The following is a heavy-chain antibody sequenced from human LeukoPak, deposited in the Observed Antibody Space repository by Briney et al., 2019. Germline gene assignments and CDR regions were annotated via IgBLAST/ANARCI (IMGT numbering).Heavy chain of an antibody. CDR3: ARDPTMVRGVAPFDY. D-gene: IGHD3-10*01. Sequence: GASVKVSCKASGYTFTSYYMHWVRQAPGQGLEWMGIINPSGGSTSYAQKFQGRVTMTRDTSTSTVYMELSSLRSEDTAAYYCARDPTMVRGVAPFDYWGQGTLVTVSS. J-gene: IGHJ4*02. CDR2: INPSGGST. CDR1: GYTFTSYY. V-gene: IGHV1-46*01.